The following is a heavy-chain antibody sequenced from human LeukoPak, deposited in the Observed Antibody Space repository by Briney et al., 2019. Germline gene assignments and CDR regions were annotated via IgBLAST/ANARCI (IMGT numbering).Heavy chain of an antibody. CDR1: GGSFSGYY. J-gene: IGHJ3*02. CDR2: INHSGST. D-gene: IGHD1-14*01. Sequence: PSETLSLTCAVYGGSFSGYYWSWIRQPPGKGLEWIGEINHSGSTNYNPSLKSRVTVSGDTSDNQFSLKLTSVTAADTAVYYCARGRTAFDIWGQGTMVTVSS. V-gene: IGHV4-34*01. CDR3: ARGRTAFDI.